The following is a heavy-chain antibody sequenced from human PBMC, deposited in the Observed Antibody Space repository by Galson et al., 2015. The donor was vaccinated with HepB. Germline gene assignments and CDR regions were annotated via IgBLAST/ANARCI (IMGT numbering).Heavy chain of an antibody. Sequence: SVKVSCKASGYTFTSYGINWVRQAPGQGLEWMGWISNHNGYTWYAQKVKGRVTMATDPDTSTAYMELRSLRSDDTAVYYCARGARTGYWDSWGQGTLVTVSS. J-gene: IGHJ4*02. CDR3: ARGARTGYWDS. CDR2: ISNHNGYT. V-gene: IGHV1-18*01. D-gene: IGHD3/OR15-3a*01. CDR1: GYTFTSYG.